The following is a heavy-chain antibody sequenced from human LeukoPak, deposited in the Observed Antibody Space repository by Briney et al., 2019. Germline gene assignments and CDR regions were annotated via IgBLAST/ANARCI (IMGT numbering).Heavy chain of an antibody. CDR2: IVSNGDST. CDR3: AKIWFGELSHFDY. D-gene: IGHD3-10*01. Sequence: GGSLRLSCSASGFTFSRYGMHWVRQAPGKGLEYVSAIVSNGDSTYYADSVKGRFTISRDNAKNTLHLQMNSLRAEDTAVYYCAKIWFGELSHFDYWGQGTLVTVSS. J-gene: IGHJ4*02. V-gene: IGHV3-64*04. CDR1: GFTFSRYG.